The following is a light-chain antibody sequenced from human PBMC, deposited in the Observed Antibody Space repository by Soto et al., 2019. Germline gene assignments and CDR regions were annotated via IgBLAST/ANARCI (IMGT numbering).Light chain of an antibody. V-gene: IGKV3-20*01. J-gene: IGKJ1*01. CDR1: QSVGSSY. Sequence: EIVLTQSPGTLSLSPGERATLSCRASQSVGSSYLAWYQQKPGQAPRLLMYATSSRATGIPDRFSGSGSGTDFTLTISRLEPEDFAVYYCHQFDSSLTFGQGTRVDIK. CDR2: ATS. CDR3: HQFDSSLT.